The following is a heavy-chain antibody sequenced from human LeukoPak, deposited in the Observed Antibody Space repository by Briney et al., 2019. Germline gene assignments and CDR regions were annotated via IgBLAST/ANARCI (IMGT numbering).Heavy chain of an antibody. D-gene: IGHD6-19*01. V-gene: IGHV1-8*03. Sequence: ASVKVSCKASGYTFTSYDINWVRQATGQGLEWMGWMNPNSGNTGYAQKFQGRVTITRNTSISAAYMELSSLRSEDTAVYYCWISSGWYVDYWGQGTLVTVSS. CDR1: GYTFTSYD. J-gene: IGHJ4*02. CDR2: MNPNSGNT. CDR3: WISSGWYVDY.